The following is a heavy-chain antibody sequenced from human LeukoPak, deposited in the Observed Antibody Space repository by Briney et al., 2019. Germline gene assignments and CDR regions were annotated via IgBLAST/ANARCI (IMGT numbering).Heavy chain of an antibody. CDR1: GGTFSSYA. V-gene: IGHV1-69*13. J-gene: IGHJ3*02. CDR3: ASYDDFWSGFAFDI. Sequence: ASVKVSCKASGGTFSSYAISWVRQAPGQGLEWMGGIIPIFGTANYAQKFQGRVTITADESTSTAYMELSSLRSEDTAVYYCASYDDFWSGFAFDIWGQGTMVTVSS. CDR2: IIPIFGTA. D-gene: IGHD3-3*01.